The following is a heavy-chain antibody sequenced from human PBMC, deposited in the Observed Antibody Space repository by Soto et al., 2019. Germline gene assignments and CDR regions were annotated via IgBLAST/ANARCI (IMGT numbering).Heavy chain of an antibody. Sequence: QVQLVQSGAEVKKPGSSVKVSCKASGGTFSSYAISWVRQAPGQGLEWMGGIIPIFGTANYAQKFQGRVTITADESTSTAYMELSSLRSEDTAVYYCARYCSSTSCPGYYYYYGMDVWGKGTTVTVSS. J-gene: IGHJ6*04. CDR1: GGTFSSYA. CDR3: ARYCSSTSCPGYYYYYGMDV. CDR2: IIPIFGTA. V-gene: IGHV1-69*01. D-gene: IGHD2-2*01.